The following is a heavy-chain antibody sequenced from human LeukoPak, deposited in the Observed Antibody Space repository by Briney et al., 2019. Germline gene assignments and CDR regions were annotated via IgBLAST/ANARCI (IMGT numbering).Heavy chain of an antibody. CDR3: ARYGPGYYYYYMDV. V-gene: IGHV4-59*01. CDR1: GGSISSYY. D-gene: IGHD4-17*01. Sequence: KSSETLSLTCTVSGGSISSYYWSWIRQPPGKGLEWIGYIYYSGSTNYNPSLKSRVTISVDTSKNQFSLKLSSVTAADTAVYYCARYGPGYYYYYMDVWGKGTTVTISS. J-gene: IGHJ6*03. CDR2: IYYSGST.